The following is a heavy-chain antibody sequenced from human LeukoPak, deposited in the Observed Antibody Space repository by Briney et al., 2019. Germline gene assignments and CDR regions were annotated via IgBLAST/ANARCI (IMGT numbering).Heavy chain of an antibody. CDR3: ARDPRGSGFGDMFADYFDY. Sequence: SETLSLTCAVSGGSISSGGYSWSWIRQPPGKGLEWIGYIYHSGSTYYNPSLKSRVTISVDRSKNQFSLKLSSVTAADTAVYYCARDPRGSGFGDMFADYFDYWGQGTLVTVSS. CDR1: GGSISSGGYS. V-gene: IGHV4-30-2*01. J-gene: IGHJ4*02. CDR2: IYHSGST. D-gene: IGHD3-10*01.